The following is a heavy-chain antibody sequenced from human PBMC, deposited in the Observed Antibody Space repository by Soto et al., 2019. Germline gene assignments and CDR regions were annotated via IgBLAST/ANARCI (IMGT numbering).Heavy chain of an antibody. Sequence: QVQLVESGGGLVKPGGSLRLSCAASGFTFSDYYMSWIRQAPGKGLEWVSYINSGGTILYYADSVKGRFTISRDNAKDSLFLQMNSLRAEDTAVYYCARVLRGYSGYDWGRGFDYWGQGTLVTVSS. CDR2: INSGGTIL. J-gene: IGHJ4*02. CDR1: GFTFSDYY. D-gene: IGHD5-12*01. CDR3: ARVLRGYSGYDWGRGFDY. V-gene: IGHV3-11*01.